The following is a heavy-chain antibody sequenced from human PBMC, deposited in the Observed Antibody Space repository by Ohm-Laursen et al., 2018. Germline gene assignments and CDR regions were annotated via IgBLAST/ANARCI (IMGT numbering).Heavy chain of an antibody. CDR2: IGRDSSPI. CDR1: GFTLSSYT. CDR3: ARDYYSSLDI. V-gene: IGHV3-21*05. J-gene: IGHJ3*02. Sequence: SLRLSCTASGFTLSSYTMNWVRQAPGRGLEWVSYIGRDSSPIYYADSVKGRFTISRDNAKNSLYLQMNSLRAEDTAVYYCARDYYSSLDIWGQGTMVTVSS. D-gene: IGHD6-13*01.